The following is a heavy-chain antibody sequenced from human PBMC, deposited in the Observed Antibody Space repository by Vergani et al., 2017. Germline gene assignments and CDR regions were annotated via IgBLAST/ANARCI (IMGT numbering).Heavy chain of an antibody. V-gene: IGHV4-34*01. CDR2: INHSGST. CDR1: GGSFSGYY. Sequence: QVQLQQWGAGLLKPSETLSLTCAVYGGSFSGYYWSWIRQPPGKGLEWIGEINHSGSTNYNPSLKSRVTISVDTSKNQFSLKLSSVTAADTAVYYCARGGLQWLGRTYFDDWGQGTLVTVSS. CDR3: ARGGLQWLGRTYFDD. D-gene: IGHD6-19*01. J-gene: IGHJ4*02.